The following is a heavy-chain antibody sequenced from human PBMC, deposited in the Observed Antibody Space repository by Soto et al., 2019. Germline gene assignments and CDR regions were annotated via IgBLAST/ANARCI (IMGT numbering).Heavy chain of an antibody. CDR1: GYTFTSYG. CDR2: ISAYNGNT. J-gene: IGHJ6*02. Sequence: ASVKVSCKASGYTFTSYGISWVRQAPGQGLEWMGWISAYNGNTNYAQKLQGRVTMTTDTSTSTAYMELRSLRSDDTAVLFFAYNFSARYYYDNNGMDVWGQGTTVTGLL. V-gene: IGHV1-18*01. CDR3: AYNFSARYYYDNNGMDV. D-gene: IGHD3-22*01.